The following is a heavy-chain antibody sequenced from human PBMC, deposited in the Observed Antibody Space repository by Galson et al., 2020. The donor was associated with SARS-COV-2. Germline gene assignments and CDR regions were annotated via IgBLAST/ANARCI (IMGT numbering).Heavy chain of an antibody. D-gene: IGHD3-10*01. V-gene: IGHV4-61*02. CDR3: ARVNYGSGRELDY. J-gene: IGHJ4*02. CDR1: GGSISSGSYY. CDR2: IYTSGST. Sequence: SETLSLTCNVSGGSISSGSYYWSWIRQPAGKGLEWIGRIYTSGSTNYNPSLKSRVTISLDTSKNQFSLKLSSVTAADTAVYYCARVNYGSGRELDYWGQGTLVTVSS.